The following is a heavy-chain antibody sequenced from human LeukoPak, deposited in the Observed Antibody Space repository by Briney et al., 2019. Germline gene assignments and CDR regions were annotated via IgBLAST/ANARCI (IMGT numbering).Heavy chain of an antibody. CDR1: GFSVSSGFY. D-gene: IGHD3-9*01. J-gene: IGHJ4*02. Sequence: PSDTLSLTCSVSGFSVSSGFYWAWIRQSPGKGLEWIANVYHSGNSYSNPSLKSRLTISVDTSMNNFSLRLTSVTAADTAVYYCARVARYTDYLSSSGGLWEYNFDYWGQGTLVTVSS. CDR2: VYHSGNS. V-gene: IGHV4-38-2*02. CDR3: ARVARYTDYLSSSGGLWEYNFDY.